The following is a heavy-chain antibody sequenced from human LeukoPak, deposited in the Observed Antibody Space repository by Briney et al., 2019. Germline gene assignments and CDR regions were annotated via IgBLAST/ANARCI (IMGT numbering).Heavy chain of an antibody. CDR2: ISSSSTYI. J-gene: IGHJ4*02. V-gene: IGHV3-21*01. CDR1: GFIFSIYN. D-gene: IGHD6-6*01. CDR3: ARDGYSSSSFDF. Sequence: GGSLRLSCAASGFIFSIYNMNWVRQAPGKGLECVSSISSSSTYIYYGDSVKGRFSISRDNAENSLYLQMNSLRAEDTAVYYCARDGYSSSSFDFWGQGTLATVSS.